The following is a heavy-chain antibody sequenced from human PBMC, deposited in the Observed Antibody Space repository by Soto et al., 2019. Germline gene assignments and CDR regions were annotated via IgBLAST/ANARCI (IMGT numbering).Heavy chain of an antibody. J-gene: IGHJ4*02. V-gene: IGHV4-61*08. D-gene: IGHD6-13*01. CDR2: IYYSGST. CDR3: AREASSSSHLDY. Sequence: SETLSLTCAVSGGSISSGGYSWSWIRQPPGKGLEWIGYIYYSGSTNYNPSLKSRVTISVDTSKNQFSLKLSSVTAADTAVYYCAREASSSSHLDYWGQGTLVTVSS. CDR1: GGSISSGGYS.